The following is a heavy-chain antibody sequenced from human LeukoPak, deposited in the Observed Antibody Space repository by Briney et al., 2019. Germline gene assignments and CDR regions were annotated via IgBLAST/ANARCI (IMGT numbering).Heavy chain of an antibody. CDR2: IYYSGST. D-gene: IGHD3-10*01. Sequence: PSETLSLTCTVSGGSISSSSYYWGWIRQPPGKGLEWIGSIYYSGSTYYNPSLKSRVTISVDTSENQFSLKLSSVTAADTAVYYCARRTMVRGYYYGMDVWGQGTTVTVSS. CDR1: GGSISSSSYY. V-gene: IGHV4-39*01. J-gene: IGHJ6*02. CDR3: ARRTMVRGYYYGMDV.